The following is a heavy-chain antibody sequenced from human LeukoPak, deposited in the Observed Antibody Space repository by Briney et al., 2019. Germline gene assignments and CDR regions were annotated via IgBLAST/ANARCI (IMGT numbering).Heavy chain of an antibody. CDR2: IYYSGST. Sequence: SETLSLTCTVSGGSIRSYYWNWIRQPPGKGLEWIGYIYYSGSTNYNPSLKSRVTISVDTSKNQFSLKLSSVTAADTAVYYCASMDSSGWYYFDYWGQGTLVTVSS. J-gene: IGHJ4*02. V-gene: IGHV4-59*01. CDR1: GGSIRSYY. D-gene: IGHD6-19*01. CDR3: ASMDSSGWYYFDY.